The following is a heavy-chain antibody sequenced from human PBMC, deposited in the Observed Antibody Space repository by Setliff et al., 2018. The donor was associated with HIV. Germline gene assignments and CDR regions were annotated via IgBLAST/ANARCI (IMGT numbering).Heavy chain of an antibody. CDR2: IIHSGGT. CDR1: GGSFSGYY. V-gene: IGHV4-34*01. D-gene: IGHD2-15*01. CDR3: ARGGLGVVGAIDY. Sequence: ASETLSLTCAVYGGSFSGYYWTWIRQPPGRGLEWTGEIIHSGGTNYNRSLKSRVTISVDTSKNQFSLNLSSVTAADTAVYYCARGGLGVVGAIDYWSQGTLVTVSS. J-gene: IGHJ4*02.